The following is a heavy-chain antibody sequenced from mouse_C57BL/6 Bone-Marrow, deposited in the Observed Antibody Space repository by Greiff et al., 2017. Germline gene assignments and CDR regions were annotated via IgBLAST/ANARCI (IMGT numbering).Heavy chain of an antibody. CDR2: INPNNGGT. V-gene: IGHV1-26*01. Sequence: EVQLQQSGPELVKPGASVKISCKASGYTFTDYYMNWVKQSHGKSLEWIGDINPNNGGTSYNQKFKGTATLTVDKSSSTAYMELRSLTSEDSAVYHCKRTCPDVWGRGTTVSVSS. J-gene: IGHJ1*03. CDR1: GYTFTDYY. CDR3: KRTCPDV.